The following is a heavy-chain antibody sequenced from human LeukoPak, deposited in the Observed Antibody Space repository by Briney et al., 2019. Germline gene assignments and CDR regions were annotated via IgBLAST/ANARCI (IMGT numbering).Heavy chain of an antibody. CDR1: GDSINNYY. CDR3: ARLGKTYYMDV. V-gene: IGHV4-59*08. Sequence: PSETLSLTCTVSGDSINNYYWTWIRQTPGKGLEWIGNLYHSGAADYNPSLKTRVTTSVDTSKDQFSLSLRSSTAADTAVYFCARLGKTYYMDVWGTGTTVTVSS. CDR2: LYHSGAA. J-gene: IGHJ6*03. D-gene: IGHD1/OR15-1a*01.